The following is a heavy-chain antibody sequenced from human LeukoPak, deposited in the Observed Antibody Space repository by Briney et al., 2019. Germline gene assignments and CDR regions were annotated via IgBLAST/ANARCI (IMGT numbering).Heavy chain of an antibody. CDR1: GYTFTSYG. D-gene: IGHD6-13*01. CDR2: TNPDSGVT. J-gene: IGHJ4*02. V-gene: IGHV1-2*02. CDR3: ARVHRYSGSWTFDY. Sequence: ASVKVSCKASGYTFTSYGISWVRQAPGQGLEWMGWTNPDSGVTDYAQKFQGRVTMTGDTSISTAYMELSSLRSDGTAIYYCARVHRYSGSWTFDYWGQGTLVTVSS.